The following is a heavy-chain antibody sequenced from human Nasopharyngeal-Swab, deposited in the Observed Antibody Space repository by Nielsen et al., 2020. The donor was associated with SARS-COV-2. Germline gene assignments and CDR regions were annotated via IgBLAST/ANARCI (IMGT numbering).Heavy chain of an antibody. J-gene: IGHJ4*02. Sequence: SVKVSCKASGGTFSSYAISWVRQAPGQGLEWMGGIIPIFGTANYAQKFQGRVTITADESTSTAYMELSSLRSEDTAVYYCAREGHGATTSTYFDYWGQGTLVTVSS. CDR1: GGTFSSYA. CDR3: AREGHGATTSTYFDY. D-gene: IGHD4-11*01. CDR2: IIPIFGTA. V-gene: IGHV1-69*13.